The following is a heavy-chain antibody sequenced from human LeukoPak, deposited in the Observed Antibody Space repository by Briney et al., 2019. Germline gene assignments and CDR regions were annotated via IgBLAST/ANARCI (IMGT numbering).Heavy chain of an antibody. V-gene: IGHV3-23*01. D-gene: IGHD1-26*01. CDR2: IRGSGDRT. CDR1: GFTFSSYA. J-gene: IGHJ6*03. Sequence: GGSLRLSCAASGFTFSSYAMSWVRQAPGKGLEWVSAIRGSGDRTHYADSVKGRFTTSRDNSKNTLYLQMNSLRAEDTAVYYCAKDSKIVGATFRSYHYMDVWGKGTAATVSS. CDR3: AKDSKIVGATFRSYHYMDV.